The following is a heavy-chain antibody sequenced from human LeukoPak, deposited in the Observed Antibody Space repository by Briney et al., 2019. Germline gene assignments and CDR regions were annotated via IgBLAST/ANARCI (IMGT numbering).Heavy chain of an antibody. J-gene: IGHJ4*02. D-gene: IGHD1-26*01. CDR3: ASEGVVGVTAHFDY. V-gene: IGHV3-21*01. CDR2: ITSSSSHT. CDR1: GFTFSIYS. Sequence: GGSLRLSCAASGFTFSIYSMNWVRHAPGKGLEWGSSITSSSSHTFYADSVKGRFTISRDNAKSSLYLQMNNLRADDTAVYYCASEGVVGVTAHFDYWGQGTLVTVSS.